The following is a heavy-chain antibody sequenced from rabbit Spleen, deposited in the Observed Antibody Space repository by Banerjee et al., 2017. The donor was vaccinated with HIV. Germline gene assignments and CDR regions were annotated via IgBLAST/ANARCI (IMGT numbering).Heavy chain of an antibody. D-gene: IGHD1-1*01. CDR1: GFSFSSSYD. Sequence: QEQLVESGGGLVQPEGSLTLTCTASGFSFSSSYDMCWVRQAPGKGLEWIGCIDTASDKKTYYANWATGRFTISKTSSTTVTLQMTSLTAADTATYFCARDSSTSFSTYGMDLWGPGTLVTVS. CDR3: ARDSSTSFSTYGMDL. CDR2: IDTASDKKT. V-gene: IGHV1S45*01. J-gene: IGHJ6*01.